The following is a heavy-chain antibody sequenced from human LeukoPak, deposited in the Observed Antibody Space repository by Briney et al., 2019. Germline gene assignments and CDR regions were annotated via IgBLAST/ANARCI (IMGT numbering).Heavy chain of an antibody. CDR2: ISYSGRT. V-gene: IGHV4-59*13. CDR3: ARDRSGTYYTFDV. D-gene: IGHD1-26*01. Sequence: PSETLSLTCSVSGGSIGSSFWNWIRLSPGKGLEWIGYISYSGRTNYSPSLKSRVTISIDTSKNQLSLTLSSVTAADTALYYCARDRSGTYYTFDVWGQGTMVTVS. J-gene: IGHJ3*01. CDR1: GGSIGSSF.